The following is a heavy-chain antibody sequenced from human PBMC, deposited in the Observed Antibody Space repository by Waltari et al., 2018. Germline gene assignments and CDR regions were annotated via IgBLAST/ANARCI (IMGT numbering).Heavy chain of an antibody. Sequence: QVQLQESGPGLVKPSETLSLTCTVSGGSISSYYWSWIRQPPGKGLEWIGYNYYSGSTTYNPSLKSRVTISVDTSKNQFSLKLSSVTAADTAVYYCARNKGTNYDFWSGYRGAFDYWGQGTLVTVSS. D-gene: IGHD3-3*01. J-gene: IGHJ4*02. CDR2: NYYSGST. CDR1: GGSISSYY. CDR3: ARNKGTNYDFWSGYRGAFDY. V-gene: IGHV4-59*01.